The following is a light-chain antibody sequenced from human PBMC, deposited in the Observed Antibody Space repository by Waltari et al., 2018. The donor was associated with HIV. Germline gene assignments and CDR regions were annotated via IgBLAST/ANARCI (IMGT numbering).Light chain of an antibody. J-gene: IGLJ3*02. CDR1: SSDVGSYNL. Sequence: QSALTQPASVSGSPGQSITISCTGTSSDVGSYNLVSWYQQHPGKAPKLMIYEGSKRPSGVSNSVSGSKSGNTASLTISGLQAEDEADYYCCSYAGSSTYVFGGGTKLTVL. V-gene: IGLV2-23*01. CDR3: CSYAGSSTYV. CDR2: EGS.